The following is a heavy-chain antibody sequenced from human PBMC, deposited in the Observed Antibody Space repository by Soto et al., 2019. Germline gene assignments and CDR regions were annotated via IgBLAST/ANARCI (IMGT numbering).Heavy chain of an antibody. V-gene: IGHV3-33*01. CDR2: IWNDGNGY. D-gene: IGHD6-13*01. CDR3: ARRQISPPTRGAASARGGMDV. CDR1: GFTFSNYG. J-gene: IGHJ6*02. Sequence: QVQLVESGGGVVQPGRSLRLSCAASGFTFSNYGMHRVRQAPGKGLEWVAVIWNDGNGYYYANSVKGRFTISRDNSKNTLYLQMSSLRVEDTAVYYCARRQISPPTRGAASARGGMDVWGQGTTVTVSS.